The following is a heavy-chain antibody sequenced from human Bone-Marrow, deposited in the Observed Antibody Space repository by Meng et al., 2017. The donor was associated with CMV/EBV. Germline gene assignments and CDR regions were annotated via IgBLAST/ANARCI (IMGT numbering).Heavy chain of an antibody. D-gene: IGHD2-21*01. Sequence: SVKVSCKSSGDPFRPYAVSWLRQAPGQGLEWMGGVMPIFGTQHYAQKFKGRVSISTDESTSTAYLYMSGLRSDDTAVYYCATAASHCGTDCYLLDYWGRGTLVTVSS. V-gene: IGHV1-69*05. J-gene: IGHJ4*02. CDR3: ATAASHCGTDCYLLDY. CDR2: VMPIFGTQ. CDR1: GDPFRPYA.